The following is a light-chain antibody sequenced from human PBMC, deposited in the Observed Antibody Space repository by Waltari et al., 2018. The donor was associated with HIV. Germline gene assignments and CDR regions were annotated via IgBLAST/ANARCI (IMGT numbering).Light chain of an antibody. CDR3: QTWGSGIQV. CDR2: LNNDGSH. Sequence: LVLTQSPSASASLGAPVKLTCTLSSGHSSSPTAWPQQQPEKGPRYLMKLNNDGSHTKGDGIPNRFSGSSSGAERYLTISSLQSEDEADYYCQTWGSGIQVFGSGTKVTVL. V-gene: IGLV4-69*01. CDR1: SGHSSSP. J-gene: IGLJ1*01.